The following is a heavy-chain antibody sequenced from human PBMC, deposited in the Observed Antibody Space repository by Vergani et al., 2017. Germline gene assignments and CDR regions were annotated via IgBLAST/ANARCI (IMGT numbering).Heavy chain of an antibody. D-gene: IGHD3-22*01. V-gene: IGHV1-69*17. J-gene: IGHJ4*02. CDR1: GGTFSSYA. CDR2: IIPIFRIA. CDR3: AREEGSGYYLNDKSFDY. Sequence: QVQLVQSGAEVKKPGSSVKVSCKASGGTFSSYAISWVRQAPGQGLEWMGGIIPIFRIANYAQKFQGRVTITADKSTSTAYMELSSLRSEDTAVYYCAREEGSGYYLNDKSFDYWGQGTLVTVSS.